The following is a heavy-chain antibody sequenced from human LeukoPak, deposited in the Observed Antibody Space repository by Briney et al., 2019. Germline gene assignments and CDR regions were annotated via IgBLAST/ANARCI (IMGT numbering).Heavy chain of an antibody. CDR2: ISGSGGST. D-gene: IGHD5-12*01. Sequence: PGGSLRLSCAASGFTFSSYAMSWVRQAPGKGLEWVSRISGSGGSTYYADSVKGRFTISRDNSKNTLYLQMNSLRVEDTAVYYCARDRGSGYDPGYFDYWGQGTLVTVSS. V-gene: IGHV3-23*01. CDR1: GFTFSSYA. CDR3: ARDRGSGYDPGYFDY. J-gene: IGHJ4*02.